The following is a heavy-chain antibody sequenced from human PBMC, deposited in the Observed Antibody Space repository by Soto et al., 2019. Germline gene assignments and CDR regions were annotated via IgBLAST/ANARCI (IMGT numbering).Heavy chain of an antibody. V-gene: IGHV1-69*12. Sequence: QVHLVQSGAEVKKPGSSVKVSCKATGDTFSSFAISWVRQAPGQGLEWMGGNIPILRTPDYAQKFQGRVPITVDECTSSAYIELRSLTSEDTTVYCCARDKLRLQLGGNYYYALDDWGQGTTVIVSS. D-gene: IGHD5-12*01. CDR2: NIPILRTP. CDR1: GDTFSSFA. CDR3: ARDKLRLQLGGNYYYALDD. J-gene: IGHJ6*02.